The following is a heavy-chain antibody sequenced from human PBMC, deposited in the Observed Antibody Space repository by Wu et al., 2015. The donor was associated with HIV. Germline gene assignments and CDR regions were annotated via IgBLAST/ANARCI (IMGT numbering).Heavy chain of an antibody. Sequence: QVQLVQSGAEVKKPGASVKVSCEASGYIFTSYYMHWVRQAPGQGLEWMGRINPSGGSTSYAQKFQGRVTMTRDTSTSTVYMELSSLRSEDTAVYYCARDLQSTPLYYYGMDVVGPRDHGSPSP. CDR2: INPSGGST. V-gene: IGHV1-46*01. CDR1: GYIFTSYY. CDR3: ARDLQSTPLYYYGMDV. J-gene: IGHJ6*02.